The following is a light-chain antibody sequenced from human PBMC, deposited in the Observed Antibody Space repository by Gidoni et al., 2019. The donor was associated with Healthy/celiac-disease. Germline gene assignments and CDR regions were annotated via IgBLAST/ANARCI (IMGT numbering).Light chain of an antibody. CDR2: GAS. CDR3: QQYGSSSYT. Sequence: EVVLTQYPGTLSLSPGERATLSCRASQSVSSSYLAWYQQKPGQAPRLLIYGASSRATGIPDRCSGSGYVTDFTLTISRLEPDDFAVYYCQQYGSSSYTFGQGTKLEIK. CDR1: QSVSSSY. J-gene: IGKJ2*01. V-gene: IGKV3-20*01.